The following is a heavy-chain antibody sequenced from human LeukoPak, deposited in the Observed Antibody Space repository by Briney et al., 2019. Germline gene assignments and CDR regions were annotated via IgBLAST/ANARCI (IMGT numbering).Heavy chain of an antibody. Sequence: SQTLSLTCAISGDSVSSNSAAWNWIRQSPSRGLEWLGNTYYRSMWYNDYAMSVQSRITIKPDTSKNQFSLKLNSLTAADTAVYYCARGSRDSSGYSFGYYFDYWGQGTLVTVSS. V-gene: IGHV6-1*01. CDR2: TYYRSMWYN. D-gene: IGHD3-22*01. CDR3: ARGSRDSSGYSFGYYFDY. J-gene: IGHJ4*02. CDR1: GDSVSSNSAA.